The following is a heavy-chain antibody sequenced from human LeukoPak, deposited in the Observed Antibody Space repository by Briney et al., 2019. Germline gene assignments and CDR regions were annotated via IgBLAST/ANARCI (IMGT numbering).Heavy chain of an antibody. D-gene: IGHD4-17*01. CDR2: ISAYNGNT. J-gene: IGHJ6*02. V-gene: IGHV1-18*01. CDR3: ARVYGDYVAHYYYYGMDV. Sequence: GASVKVSCKASGYTFTSYGISWVRQAPGQGLEWMGWISAYNGNTNYAQKLQGRVTMTTDTSTSTAYMELRSLRSDDTAVYYCARVYGDYVAHYYYYGMDVWGQGTTVTVSS. CDR1: GYTFTSYG.